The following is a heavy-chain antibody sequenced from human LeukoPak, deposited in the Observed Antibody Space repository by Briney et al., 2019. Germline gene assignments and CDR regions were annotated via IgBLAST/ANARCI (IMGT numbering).Heavy chain of an antibody. V-gene: IGHV3-74*01. D-gene: IGHD1-26*01. CDR2: INPDDEST. CDR3: LTIVETTIDAFDI. CDR1: GFTFRKYW. J-gene: IGHJ3*02. Sequence: GGSLRPSCAASGFTFRKYWLHWVRRAPGKGLVWVSRINPDDESTSYADSVKGLFTISRDNAKSTLYLQMNSLRAEDTAVYYCLTIVETTIDAFDIWGQGTMVTVSS.